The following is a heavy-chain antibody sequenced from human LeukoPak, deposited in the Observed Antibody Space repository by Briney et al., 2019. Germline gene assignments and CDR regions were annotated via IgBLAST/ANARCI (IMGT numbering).Heavy chain of an antibody. CDR3: ARDRTEITVRGSHNWFDP. J-gene: IGHJ5*02. D-gene: IGHD4-11*01. V-gene: IGHV4-34*01. CDR1: GGSFSGYY. CDR2: INHSGST. Sequence: SETLSLTCAVYGGSFSGYYWSWIRQPPGKGLEWIGEINHSGSTNYNPSLKSRATISVDTSKNQFSLKLSSVTAADTAVYYCARDRTEITVRGSHNWFDPWGQGTLVTVSS.